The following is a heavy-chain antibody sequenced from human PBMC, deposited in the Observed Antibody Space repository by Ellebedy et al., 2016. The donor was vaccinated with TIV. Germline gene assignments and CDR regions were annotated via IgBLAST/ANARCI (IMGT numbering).Heavy chain of an antibody. Sequence: GESLKISCAASGFRFRSSWMHWIRQAPEKGLVWVARINSDGSSTSYADSMKGRFTISRDNAENTLYLQVNGLTVDDTAVYYCATGGNYYNGDWGRGTLVTVSS. J-gene: IGHJ4*02. CDR2: INSDGSST. CDR1: GFRFRSSW. D-gene: IGHD1-26*01. CDR3: ATGGNYYNGD. V-gene: IGHV3-74*01.